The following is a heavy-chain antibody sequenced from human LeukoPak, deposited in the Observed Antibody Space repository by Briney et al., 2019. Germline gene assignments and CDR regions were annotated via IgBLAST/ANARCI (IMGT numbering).Heavy chain of an antibody. CDR3: ARHALNDYVWGSSRYDD. CDR2: IYYSGST. D-gene: IGHD3-16*02. Sequence: SETLSLTCTVSGGSISSGDYYWSWIRQPPGKGLEWIGYIYYSGSTSYNPSLKSRVSISVHTSKNQFALELTSVTAADTAVYFCARHALNDYVWGSSRYDDWGQGTLVTVSS. V-gene: IGHV4-30-4*01. CDR1: GGSISSGDYY. J-gene: IGHJ4*02.